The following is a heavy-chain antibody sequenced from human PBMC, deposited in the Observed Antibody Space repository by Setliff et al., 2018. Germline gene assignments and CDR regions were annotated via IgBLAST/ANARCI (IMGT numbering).Heavy chain of an antibody. CDR2: IHYRGTT. D-gene: IGHD1-1*01. Sequence: SETLSLTCTVSGASISSCTYYWAWIRQPPGKGLEWIGRIHYRGTTYSNASLASRLTISVDTAKNQFSLKLTSVTAADTAVYYCARTGTYRYFDYWGQGIPVTVSS. V-gene: IGHV4-39*01. J-gene: IGHJ4*02. CDR3: ARTGTYRYFDY. CDR1: GASISSCTYY.